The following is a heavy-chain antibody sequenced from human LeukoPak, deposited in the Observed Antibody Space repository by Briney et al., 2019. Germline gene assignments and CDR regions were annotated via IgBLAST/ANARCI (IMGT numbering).Heavy chain of an antibody. J-gene: IGHJ4*02. Sequence: GGSLRLSCAASGFTLSSYAMSWVRQGPGKGLEWVSAISVSGNTYHADSVKGRFTISRDSSKNTLYLQMNSLRAGDAAVYYCAKDRVSPPVFDYWGQGTLVTVSS. CDR3: AKDRVSPPVFDY. V-gene: IGHV3-23*01. D-gene: IGHD3-10*01. CDR1: GFTLSSYA. CDR2: ISVSGNT.